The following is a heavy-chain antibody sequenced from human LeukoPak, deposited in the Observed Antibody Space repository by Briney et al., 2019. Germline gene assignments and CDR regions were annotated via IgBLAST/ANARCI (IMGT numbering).Heavy chain of an antibody. CDR1: GFSFSDFF. CDR3: EKQAYARSLGE. CDR2: SNSGGTRS. Sequence: GGSLRVSCATSGFSFSDFFLSGVRQAPARGLDGISTSNSGGTRSYYAQFVKGRFTIYRDNSKNTLYLQMRSLGVEDTAVCSCEKQAYARSLGEGGPGTLV. V-gene: IGHV3-23*01. D-gene: IGHD2-8*01. J-gene: IGHJ4*02.